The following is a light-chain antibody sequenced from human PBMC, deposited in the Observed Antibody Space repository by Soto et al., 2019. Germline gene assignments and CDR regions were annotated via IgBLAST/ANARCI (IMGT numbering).Light chain of an antibody. CDR3: SSYTSTNTVV. J-gene: IGLJ3*02. CDR2: DVS. V-gene: IGLV2-14*01. CDR1: SSDVGGYNS. Sequence: QSALTPPASVSGSPGQSITISCTGTSSDVGGYNSVSWCQQHPGKAPKLMIFDVSNRPSGVSNRFSGSKSGNTASLTISGLQAEDEADYYCSSYTSTNTVVFGGGTKLTVL.